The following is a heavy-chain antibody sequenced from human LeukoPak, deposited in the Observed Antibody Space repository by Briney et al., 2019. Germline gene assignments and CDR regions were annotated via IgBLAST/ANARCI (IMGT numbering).Heavy chain of an antibody. CDR2: IYYSGST. CDR1: GGSISSDDYY. CDR3: ARHRFGELLHFDL. D-gene: IGHD3-10*01. J-gene: IGHJ2*01. Sequence: PSQTLSLTCTVSGGSISSDDYYWSWIRQPPGRGLEWIGSIYYSGSTYYNPSLKSRVTISVDTSKNQFSLKLSSVTAADTAVYYCARHRFGELLHFDLWGRGTLVTVSS. V-gene: IGHV4-39*01.